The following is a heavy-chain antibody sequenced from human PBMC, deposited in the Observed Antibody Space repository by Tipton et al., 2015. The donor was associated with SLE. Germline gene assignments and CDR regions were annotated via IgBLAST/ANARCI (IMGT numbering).Heavy chain of an antibody. CDR2: VYHSGST. D-gene: IGHD1-14*01. V-gene: IGHV4-38-2*02. CDR3: VSGVGNTGRFHY. J-gene: IGHJ4*02. Sequence: TLSLTCTVSGASIGSHHWTWIRQTPGRGLEWIGTVYHSGSTHYNPSLKSRVTISVDTPKNQFSLNLTSVTAAGTAVYYCVSGVGNTGRFHYWGQGALVTVSS. CDR1: GASIGSHH.